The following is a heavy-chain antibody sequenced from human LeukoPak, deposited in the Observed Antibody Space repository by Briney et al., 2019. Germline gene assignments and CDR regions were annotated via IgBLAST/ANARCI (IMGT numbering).Heavy chain of an antibody. CDR2: ISYSGST. Sequence: PSETLSLTCTVSGGSISGYYWSWIRQPPGKGLEWIGYISYSGSTNYNPSLKSRVTISVDRSKNQFSLKLSSVTAADTAVYYCARAPRGYSGYDPGIWGQGTMVTVSS. J-gene: IGHJ3*02. CDR3: ARAPRGYSGYDPGI. V-gene: IGHV4-59*12. CDR1: GGSISGYY. D-gene: IGHD5-12*01.